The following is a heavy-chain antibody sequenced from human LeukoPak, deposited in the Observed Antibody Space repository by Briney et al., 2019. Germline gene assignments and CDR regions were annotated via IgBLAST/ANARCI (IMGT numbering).Heavy chain of an antibody. CDR3: AKKRDSHETLYFFDS. J-gene: IGHJ4*02. CDR1: GFSFNTYG. V-gene: IGHV3-23*01. D-gene: IGHD2-15*01. Sequence: GSLRLSCAASGFSFNTYGMTWLRQAPGKGLEWVSAISGSGSDTYYADSVQGRFTISRDNSKNTLSLQMDSLRAEDTAVYYCAKKRDSHETLYFFDSWGQGILVTVSS. CDR2: ISGSGSDT.